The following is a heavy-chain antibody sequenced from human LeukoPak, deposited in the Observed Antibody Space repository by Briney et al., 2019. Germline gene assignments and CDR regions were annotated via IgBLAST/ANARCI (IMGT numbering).Heavy chain of an antibody. Sequence: GGSLRLSCAASGFTFSSYAMSWVRQAPGKGLEWVSYISSSSSTIYYADSVKGRFTISRDNAKNSLYLQMNSLRAEDTAVYYCARDGAVLRYFDWLPPVGNFDYWGQGTLVTVSS. D-gene: IGHD3-9*01. CDR3: ARDGAVLRYFDWLPPVGNFDY. CDR2: ISSSSSTI. J-gene: IGHJ4*02. CDR1: GFTFSSYA. V-gene: IGHV3-48*01.